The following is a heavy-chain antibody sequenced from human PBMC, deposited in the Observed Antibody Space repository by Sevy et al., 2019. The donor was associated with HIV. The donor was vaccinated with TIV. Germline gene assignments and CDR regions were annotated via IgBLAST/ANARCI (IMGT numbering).Heavy chain of an antibody. J-gene: IGHJ6*03. CDR2: INPSGGST. CDR3: ARDKNPRIAVAERKEYYMDV. D-gene: IGHD6-19*01. V-gene: IGHV1-46*01. Sequence: ASVKVSCKASGYTFTSYYMHWVRQAPGQGLEWMGIINPSGGSTSYAQKFQGRVTMTRDTSTSTVYMELSSLRSEDTAVYYCARDKNPRIAVAERKEYYMDVWGKGTTVTVSS. CDR1: GYTFTSYY.